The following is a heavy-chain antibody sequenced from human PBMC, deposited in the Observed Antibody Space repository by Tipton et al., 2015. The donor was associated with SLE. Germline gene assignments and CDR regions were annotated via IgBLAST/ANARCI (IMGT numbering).Heavy chain of an antibody. J-gene: IGHJ4*02. CDR2: SSAYNGNK. Sequence: QLVQSGAEVKKPGASVKVLCKAHGFTFTGYGISWVRQTPGQGLEWMGWSSAYNGNKDYAQKLQGRVNMTRDISTTTAYIALGSLRADDAAVYFCVFGAKGDYSCEGTLVTVS. CDR1: GFTFTGYG. V-gene: IGHV1-18*01. CDR3: VFGAKGDY. D-gene: IGHD3-16*01.